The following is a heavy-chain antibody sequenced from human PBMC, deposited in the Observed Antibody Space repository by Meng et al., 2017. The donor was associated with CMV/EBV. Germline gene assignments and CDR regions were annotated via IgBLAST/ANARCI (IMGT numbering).Heavy chain of an antibody. CDR2: TSYDGSTK. J-gene: IGHJ6*02. CDR1: GFVFSSYF. Sequence: GESLKISCAASGFVFSSYFLHWVRQAPGKGLDWVAVTSYDGSTKSYADSVKGRFSISRDNSKNILYLQMNSLRVEDTAVYYCAREGGTTAGMGVWGQGNTVTVSS. V-gene: IGHV3-30-3*01. D-gene: IGHD1-7*01. CDR3: AREGGTTAGMGV.